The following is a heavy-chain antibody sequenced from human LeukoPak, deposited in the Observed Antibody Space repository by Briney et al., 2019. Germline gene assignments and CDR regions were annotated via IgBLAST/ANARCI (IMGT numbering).Heavy chain of an antibody. J-gene: IGHJ3*02. Sequence: ASVKVSCKTSGYTFSTYDINWLRQAAGQGPEWMGWMNPNSANTGFAQKFQGRAAITRDTSTATAYLELSGLTSEDTAVYYCARGQYYYDSSGSRRSGAFDIWGQGTMVTVSS. D-gene: IGHD3-22*01. CDR1: GYTFSTYD. CDR2: MNPNSANT. V-gene: IGHV1-8*02. CDR3: ARGQYYYDSSGSRRSGAFDI.